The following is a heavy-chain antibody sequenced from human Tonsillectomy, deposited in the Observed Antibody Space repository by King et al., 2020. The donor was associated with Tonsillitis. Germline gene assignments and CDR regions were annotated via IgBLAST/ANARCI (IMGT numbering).Heavy chain of an antibody. CDR2: ISGSSYST. CDR1: GFTFSNYA. J-gene: IGHJ4*02. Sequence: EVQLVESGGGLVQPGGSLRLSCAASGFTFSNYAMGWVRQAPGKGLEWVSTISGSSYSTYYPDSVKGRFTISRDNSNHTLYLQMHSLRPEDTALYYCAKLPHSSGWSSPFDYWGQGTLVTVSS. V-gene: IGHV3-23*04. D-gene: IGHD6-19*01. CDR3: AKLPHSSGWSSPFDY.